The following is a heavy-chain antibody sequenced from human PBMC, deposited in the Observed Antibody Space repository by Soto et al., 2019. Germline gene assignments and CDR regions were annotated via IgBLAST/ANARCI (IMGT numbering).Heavy chain of an antibody. V-gene: IGHV1-69*01. D-gene: IGHD1-26*01. J-gene: IGHJ6*02. CDR3: ASLNNWSSGDGRIDV. CDR2: IMPLYAKP. Sequence: QVQLVQSGAEVKKPGSSVKVSCKASGGSFNTYTISWVRQVPGQGLEWMGGIMPLYAKPTYAQPFLGRLTIAADEHTSTVYMELSSLRSEDTALYSCASLNNWSSGDGRIDVWGRGTAGSVSS. CDR1: GGSFNTYT.